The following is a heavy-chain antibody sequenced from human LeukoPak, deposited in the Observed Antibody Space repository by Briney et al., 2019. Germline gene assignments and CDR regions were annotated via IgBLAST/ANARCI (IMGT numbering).Heavy chain of an antibody. CDR1: GFTFSSYA. V-gene: IGHV3-23*01. CDR3: ANQGGDFWSGYYPFDY. Sequence: GGSLRLSCAASGFTFSSYAMSWVRQAPGKGLEWVSAISGSGGSTYYADSVKGRFTISRDNSKNTLYLQMNSLRAEDMAVYYCANQGGDFWSGYYPFDYWGQGTLVTVSS. J-gene: IGHJ4*02. CDR2: ISGSGGST. D-gene: IGHD3-3*01.